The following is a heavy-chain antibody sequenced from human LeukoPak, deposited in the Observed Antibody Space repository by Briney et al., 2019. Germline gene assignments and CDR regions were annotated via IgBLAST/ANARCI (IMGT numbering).Heavy chain of an antibody. V-gene: IGHV4-59*01. CDR3: TRGAGWLIDY. J-gene: IGHJ4*02. Sequence: PSETLSLTCTVSDDSISDYYRGWIRQPPGKGLEWIGYFYNSGRSTYNPSLKSRVTISADTSKNHFSLKLNSVTTADTAVYYCTRGAGWLIDYWGQGILVTVTS. D-gene: IGHD3-16*01. CDR1: DDSISDYY. CDR2: FYNSGRS.